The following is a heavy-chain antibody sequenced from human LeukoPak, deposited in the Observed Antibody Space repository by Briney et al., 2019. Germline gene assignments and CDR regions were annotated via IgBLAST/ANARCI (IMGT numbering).Heavy chain of an antibody. CDR1: GYTFTSYY. V-gene: IGHV1-46*01. CDR2: INPSGGST. D-gene: IGHD6-19*01. Sequence: ASVKVSCKASGYTFTSYYMHWVRQAPGQGLEWMGIINPSGGSTSYAQKFQGRVTMTRDMSTSTVYMELSSLRSEDMAVYYCARAVKYRSGPLTDLLPYSFDPWGQGTLVTVSS. J-gene: IGHJ5*02. CDR3: ARAVKYRSGPLTDLLPYSFDP.